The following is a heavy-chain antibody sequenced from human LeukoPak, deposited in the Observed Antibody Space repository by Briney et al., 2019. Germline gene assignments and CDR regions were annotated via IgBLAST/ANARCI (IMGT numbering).Heavy chain of an antibody. V-gene: IGHV4-39*01. J-gene: IGHJ6*03. Sequence: PSETLSLTCSVSGDSVSSNTYYWGWIRQSPGRGLEWIGNVYYSGTTYYNPSLESRVTISADTSRNQFSLRLNSVTVADTAIYYCARQGSFYYYYYMDVWGKGTTVTVSS. D-gene: IGHD3-10*01. CDR1: GDSVSSNTYY. CDR2: VYYSGTT. CDR3: ARQGSFYYYYYMDV.